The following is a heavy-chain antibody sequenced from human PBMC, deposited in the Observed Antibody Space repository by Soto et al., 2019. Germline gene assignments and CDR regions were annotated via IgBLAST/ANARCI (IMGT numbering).Heavy chain of an antibody. CDR1: GGSISSYY. V-gene: IGHV4-59*01. CDR3: ARSPGGYYYGSGTPQDLYGMDV. Sequence: SETLSLTCTVSGGSISSYYWSWIRQPPGKGLEWIGYIYYSGSTNYNPSLKSRVTISVDTSKNQFSLKPSSVTAADTAVYYCARSPGGYYYGSGTPQDLYGMDVWGQGTTVTVSS. D-gene: IGHD3-10*01. J-gene: IGHJ6*02. CDR2: IYYSGST.